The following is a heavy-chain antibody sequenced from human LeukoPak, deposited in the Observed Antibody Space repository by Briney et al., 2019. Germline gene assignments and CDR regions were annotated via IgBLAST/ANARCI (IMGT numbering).Heavy chain of an antibody. Sequence: PSQSLSLTCTVSGGSISSGSYYWSWIRQPAGKGQEWIGRIYTSGSTNYNPSLKSRVTISVDTSKNQFSLKLSSVTAADTAVYYCARVSKQQLVWGGLDYWGQGTLVTVSS. V-gene: IGHV4-61*02. CDR3: ARVSKQQLVWGGLDY. J-gene: IGHJ4*02. D-gene: IGHD6-13*01. CDR1: GGSISSGSYY. CDR2: IYTSGST.